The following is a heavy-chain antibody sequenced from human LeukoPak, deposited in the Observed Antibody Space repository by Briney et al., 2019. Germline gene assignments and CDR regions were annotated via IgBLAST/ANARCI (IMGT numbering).Heavy chain of an antibody. CDR1: GFTFDDYA. CDR3: AKEERGYSGYDSYYYYGVDV. V-gene: IGHV3-9*01. Sequence: GGSLRLSCAASGFTFDDYAMHWVRQAPGKGLEWVSGISWNSGSIGYADSVKGRFTISRDNAKNSLYLQMNSLRAEDTALYYCAKEERGYSGYDSYYYYGVDVWGQGTTVTVSS. J-gene: IGHJ6*02. D-gene: IGHD5-12*01. CDR2: ISWNSGSI.